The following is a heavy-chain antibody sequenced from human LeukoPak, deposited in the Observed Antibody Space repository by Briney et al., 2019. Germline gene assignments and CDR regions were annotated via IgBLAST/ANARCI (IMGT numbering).Heavy chain of an antibody. D-gene: IGHD5-18*01. CDR2: INHSGST. CDR3: ASSLDTAMVTFWFDP. V-gene: IGHV4-34*01. CDR1: GGSFSGYY. Sequence: SETLSLTCAVYGGSFSGYYWSWTRQPPGKGLEWIGKINHSGSTNYNPSLKSRVTISVDTSKNQFSLKLSSVTAADTAVYYCASSLDTAMVTFWFDPWGQGTLVTVSS. J-gene: IGHJ5*02.